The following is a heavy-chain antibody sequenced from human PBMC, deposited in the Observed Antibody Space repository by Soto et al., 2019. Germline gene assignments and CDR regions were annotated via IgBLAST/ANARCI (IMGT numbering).Heavy chain of an antibody. CDR2: IDEYGSTI. V-gene: IGHV3-74*01. Sequence: GGSLRLCCAASGFTFSSYWMHWVRQVTGKGLLWVSRIDEYGSTINYADSVKGRFTISRDNARNTLYLEMNSLRAEDTALYYCTRDIGGKGAYWGPGTLVTVSS. D-gene: IGHD3-10*01. CDR3: TRDIGGKGAY. CDR1: GFTFSSYW. J-gene: IGHJ4*02.